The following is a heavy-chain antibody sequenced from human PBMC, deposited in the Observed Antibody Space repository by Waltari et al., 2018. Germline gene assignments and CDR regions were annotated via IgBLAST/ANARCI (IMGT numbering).Heavy chain of an antibody. CDR2: IYYSGST. CDR3: ARGQGMDAFDI. V-gene: IGHV4-30-4*07. D-gene: IGHD3-10*01. Sequence: QVQLQESGPGLVKPSQTLSLTCTVSRGSVSSGGYSWSWIRQPPGKGLEWIGYIYYSGSTYYNPSLKSRVTISVDTSKNQFSLKLSSVTAADTAVYYCARGQGMDAFDIWGQGTMVTVSS. J-gene: IGHJ3*02. CDR1: RGSVSSGGYS.